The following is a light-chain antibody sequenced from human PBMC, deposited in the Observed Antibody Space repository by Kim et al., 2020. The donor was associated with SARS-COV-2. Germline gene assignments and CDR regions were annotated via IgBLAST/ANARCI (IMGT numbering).Light chain of an antibody. V-gene: IGKV3-11*01. CDR2: DAS. CDR3: QQRSNWPPALT. J-gene: IGKJ4*01. CDR1: QSVSTY. Sequence: SPGERATLSCRASQSVSTYLAWYQQKPGQAPRLLIYDASNRATGIPDRFSGSGSGTDFTLTISSLESEDFAVYYCQQRSNWPPALTFGGGTKV.